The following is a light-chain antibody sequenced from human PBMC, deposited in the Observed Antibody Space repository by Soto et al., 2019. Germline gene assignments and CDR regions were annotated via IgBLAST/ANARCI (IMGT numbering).Light chain of an antibody. CDR3: ETWDTNVVV. CDR2: LEGSGSY. CDR1: SGHSTYI. V-gene: IGLV4-60*02. J-gene: IGLJ2*01. Sequence: QLVLTQSSSASASLGSSVKLTCTLSSGHSTYIIAWHQQQPGKAPRYLMKLEGSGSYNKGSGIPDRFSGSSSGADRYLTISNLLFEDEADYYCETWDTNVVVFGGGTQLTVL.